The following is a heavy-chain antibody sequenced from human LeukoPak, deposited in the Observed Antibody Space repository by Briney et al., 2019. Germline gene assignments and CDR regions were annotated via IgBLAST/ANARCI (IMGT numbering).Heavy chain of an antibody. CDR3: ARLVRGYFDY. V-gene: IGHV3-21*01. D-gene: IGHD2-2*01. Sequence: GGSLRLSCAASGFTFSSYAMHWVRQAPGKGLEWVSSISSSSSYIYYADSVKGRFTISRDNAKNSLYLQMNSLRAEDTAVYYCARLVRGYFDYWGQGTLVTVSS. CDR2: ISSSSSYI. CDR1: GFTFSSYA. J-gene: IGHJ4*02.